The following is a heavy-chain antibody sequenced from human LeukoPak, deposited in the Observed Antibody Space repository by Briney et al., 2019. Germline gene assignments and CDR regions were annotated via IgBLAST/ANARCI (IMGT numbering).Heavy chain of an antibody. CDR2: MNPNSGNT. Sequence: ASVKVSCKASGYTVTSYDINWVRQATGQGLEWMGWMNPNSGNTGYAQKLQGRVTVTRNTSTSTAYMELSSLRSEDTAVYYCARGKLFRYCSGGSCYQRSRYYYYYMDVWGKGTTVTISS. CDR1: GYTVTSYD. J-gene: IGHJ6*03. V-gene: IGHV1-8*01. CDR3: ARGKLFRYCSGGSCYQRSRYYYYYMDV. D-gene: IGHD2-15*01.